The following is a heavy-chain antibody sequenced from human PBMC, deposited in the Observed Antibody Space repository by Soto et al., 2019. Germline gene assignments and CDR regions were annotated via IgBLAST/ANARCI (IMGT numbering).Heavy chain of an antibody. D-gene: IGHD4-17*01. V-gene: IGHV4-31*03. CDR1: GGTSISGGYY. CDR2: IYYSGSI. CDR3: ARDLRATTVVTPTMEFDP. J-gene: IGHJ5*02. Sequence: PSETHSLTSTVSGGTSISGGYYWSWIRKHPGKGLEWIGYIYYSGSIYYNPSLKSRVTISVDTSKNQFSLKLSSVTAADTAVYYCARDLRATTVVTPTMEFDPGAREPWSPSPQ.